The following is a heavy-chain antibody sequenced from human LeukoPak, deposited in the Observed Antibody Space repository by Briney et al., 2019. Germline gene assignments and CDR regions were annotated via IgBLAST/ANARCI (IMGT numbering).Heavy chain of an antibody. CDR2: IFPSGGEI. CDR3: VRDRSPGYFDY. J-gene: IGHJ4*02. D-gene: IGHD3-10*01. Sequence: GGSLRLSCAASGFTFSTFAMIWVRQPPGKGLEWVSSIFPSGGEIHYADSVRGRFTISRDNSKSTLSLQMNSLRAEDTAVYYCVRDRSPGYFDYWGQGTLVTVSS. CDR1: GFTFSTFA. V-gene: IGHV3-23*01.